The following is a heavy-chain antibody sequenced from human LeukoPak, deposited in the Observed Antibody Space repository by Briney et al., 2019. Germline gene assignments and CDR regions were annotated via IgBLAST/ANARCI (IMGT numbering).Heavy chain of an antibody. CDR2: IYYSGST. CDR1: GGSISSYY. Sequence: SETLSLTCTVSGGSISSYYWSWIRQPPGKGLEWIGYIYYSGSTNYNPPLKSRVTISVDTSKNQFSLKLSSVTAADTAVYYCARAQWRFGELRGRTDWFDPWGQGTLVTVSS. J-gene: IGHJ5*02. D-gene: IGHD3-10*01. CDR3: ARAQWRFGELRGRTDWFDP. V-gene: IGHV4-59*01.